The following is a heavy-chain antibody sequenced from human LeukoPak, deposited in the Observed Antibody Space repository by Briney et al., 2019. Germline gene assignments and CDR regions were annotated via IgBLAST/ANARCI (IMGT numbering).Heavy chain of an antibody. J-gene: IGHJ4*02. Sequence: SETLSLTCAVYGGSFSGYYWSWIRQPPGKGLEWIGEINHSGSTNYNPSLKSRVTISVDTSKNQFSLKLSSVTAADTAVYYCARGGIVVVPAVWRRGLFDYWGQGTLVTVSS. CDR2: INHSGST. CDR3: ARGGIVVVPAVWRRGLFDY. D-gene: IGHD2-2*01. CDR1: GGSFSGYY. V-gene: IGHV4-34*01.